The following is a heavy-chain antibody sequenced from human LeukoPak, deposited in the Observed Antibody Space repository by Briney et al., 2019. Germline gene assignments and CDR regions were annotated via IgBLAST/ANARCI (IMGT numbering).Heavy chain of an antibody. CDR3: ARGGIVGATTFDY. CDR2: VYYSGST. Sequence: SETLSLTCTVSGGSVSSGSYYWSWIRQFPGKGLEWIGNVYYSGSTNYSPSLKSRVTISLDTSKNQFSLKLSSVTAADTAVYHCARGGIVGATTFDYWGQGTLVTVSS. J-gene: IGHJ4*02. CDR1: GGSVSSGSYY. V-gene: IGHV4-61*01. D-gene: IGHD1-26*01.